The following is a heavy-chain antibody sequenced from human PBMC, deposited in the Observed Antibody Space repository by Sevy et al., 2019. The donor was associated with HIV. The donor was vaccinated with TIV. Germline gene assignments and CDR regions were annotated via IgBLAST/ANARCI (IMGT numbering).Heavy chain of an antibody. CDR1: GFIFSSNA. CDR2: ISYDGSNK. V-gene: IGHV3-30*04. Sequence: GGSLRLSCAASGFIFSSNAMHWVRQAPGKGLEWVSVISYDGSNKEYADSVKGRFTISRDNAKNTLYLQMNSPGPEDTAVYYCARVPGAVIAAGPYHFDYWGQGTLVTVSS. CDR3: ARVPGAVIAAGPYHFDY. D-gene: IGHD6-13*01. J-gene: IGHJ4*02.